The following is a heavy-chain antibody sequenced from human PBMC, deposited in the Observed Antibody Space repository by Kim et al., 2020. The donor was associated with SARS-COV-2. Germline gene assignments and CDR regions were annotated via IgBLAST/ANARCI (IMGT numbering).Heavy chain of an antibody. CDR3: ARHAQLMKFDY. CDR2: IYYSGST. J-gene: IGHJ4*02. Sequence: SETLSLTCTVSGGSISSSSYYWGWIRQPPGKGLEWIGSIYYSGSTYYNPSLKSRVTISVDTSKNQFSLKLSSVTAADTAVYYCARHAQLMKFDYWGQGTLVTVSS. CDR1: GGSISSSSYY. D-gene: IGHD6-13*01. V-gene: IGHV4-39*01.